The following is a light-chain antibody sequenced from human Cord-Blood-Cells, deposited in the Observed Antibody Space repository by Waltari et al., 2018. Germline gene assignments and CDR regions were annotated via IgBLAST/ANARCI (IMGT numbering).Light chain of an antibody. CDR3: QQYYSYMYT. CDR2: AAS. V-gene: IGKV1-8*01. Sequence: AIRMTQSPSSLSASTGDRVTITCRASPGISSYLAWYQQKPGKAPKLLIYAASTLQSGVPSRFSGSGSGTDFTLTISCLQSEDFATYYCQQYYSYMYTFGQGTKLEIK. J-gene: IGKJ2*01. CDR1: PGISSY.